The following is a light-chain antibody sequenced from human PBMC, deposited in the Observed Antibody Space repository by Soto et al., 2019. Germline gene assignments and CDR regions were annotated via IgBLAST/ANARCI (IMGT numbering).Light chain of an antibody. CDR1: QSLLYSRNNNNY. Sequence: DIVMTQSPDSLAVSLGERATINCKSSQSLLYSRNNNNYLAWYQQKPGQPPKLLIYWASTRESGVPDRFSGSGSGTDFSLTISSLQAEDVAVYYCHQHYGIPDSFDQGTKVEL. J-gene: IGKJ1*01. CDR2: WAS. V-gene: IGKV4-1*01. CDR3: HQHYGIPDS.